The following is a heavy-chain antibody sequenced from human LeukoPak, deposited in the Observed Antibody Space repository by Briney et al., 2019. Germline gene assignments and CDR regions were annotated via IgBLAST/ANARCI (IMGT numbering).Heavy chain of an antibody. J-gene: IGHJ1*01. Sequence: PGGSLRLSCAASGLTFSSHAMSWVRQAPGKGLEWVSAISGSGGNTYYADSVKGRFTISRDNSKDTLYLQMNSLRVEDTAVYYCANSEWHWSQGTLVTVSS. CDR3: ANSEWH. V-gene: IGHV3-23*01. CDR1: GLTFSSHA. CDR2: ISGSGGNT. D-gene: IGHD1-26*01.